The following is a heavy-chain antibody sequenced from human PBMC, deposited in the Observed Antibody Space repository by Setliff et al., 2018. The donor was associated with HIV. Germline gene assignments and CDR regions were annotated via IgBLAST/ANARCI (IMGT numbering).Heavy chain of an antibody. CDR2: IYITGDT. D-gene: IGHD6-19*01. Sequence: SETLSLTCSVSGGSINRGTYYWTWIRQSAGKGLEWIGHIYITGDTDYNPSLKSRVTISADTSKSQFSLKLTSVTAADTAAYFCARRRGQKATGWYYFDFWGQGALVTVSS. CDR1: GGSINRGTYY. CDR3: ARRRGQKATGWYYFDF. V-gene: IGHV4-61*09. J-gene: IGHJ4*02.